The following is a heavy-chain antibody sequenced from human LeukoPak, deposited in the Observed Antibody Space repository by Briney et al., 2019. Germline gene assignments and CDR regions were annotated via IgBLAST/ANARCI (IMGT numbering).Heavy chain of an antibody. D-gene: IGHD3-10*01. CDR3: ARGKPVYFYGPGSYLASPFDS. Sequence: ASVKVSCKASGYTFTSYGISWVRQAPGQGLEWMGWISTYNGNTNYAQMLQGRITMTTDTSTSTAYMKLRSLRSNDTAVYYCARGKPVYFYGPGSYLASPFDSWGQGTLITVSS. CDR2: ISTYNGNT. J-gene: IGHJ4*02. CDR1: GYTFTSYG. V-gene: IGHV1-18*01.